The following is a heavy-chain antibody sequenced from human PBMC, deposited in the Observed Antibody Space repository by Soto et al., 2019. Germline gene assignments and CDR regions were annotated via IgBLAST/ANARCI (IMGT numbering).Heavy chain of an antibody. Sequence: EVQLLESGGGLVQPAGSLRLSCAASGFTFSIYTMSWFRQAPGKGREWDSSIYGNGRSTFYSASVKGRFTISRDNSGNTVYLQMSSLRAEDTAIYYCAKDFTPDSRWDIDYWGQGSLVTVSS. CDR1: GFTFSIYT. CDR3: AKDFTPDSRWDIDY. D-gene: IGHD1-26*01. CDR2: IYGNGRST. J-gene: IGHJ4*02. V-gene: IGHV3-23*01.